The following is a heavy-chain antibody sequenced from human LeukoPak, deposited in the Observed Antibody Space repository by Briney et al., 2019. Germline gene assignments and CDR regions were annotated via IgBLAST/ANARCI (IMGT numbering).Heavy chain of an antibody. CDR3: ARDHRVAAAFDY. Sequence: GGSLRLSCAASGFTFTSYAMSWVRQAPGKGLEWVSSTSANGGSTYYADSVKGRLTISRADSKSTVYLQMNSLRAEDTALYYCARDHRVAAAFDYWGQGALVTVSS. CDR2: TSANGGST. D-gene: IGHD2-2*01. CDR1: GFTFTSYA. V-gene: IGHV3-23*01. J-gene: IGHJ4*02.